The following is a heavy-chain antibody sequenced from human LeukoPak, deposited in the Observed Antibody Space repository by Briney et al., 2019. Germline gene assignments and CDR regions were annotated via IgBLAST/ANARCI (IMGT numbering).Heavy chain of an antibody. CDR3: ARDRQLKEQQLVNFGFDY. Sequence: PWGSLRLSCAASGFTFSSYAMHWVRQAPGKGLEWVAVISYDGSNKYYADSVKGRFTISRDNSKNTLYLQMNSLRAEDTAVYYCARDRQLKEQQLVNFGFDYWGQGSLVTVSS. CDR2: ISYDGSNK. CDR1: GFTFSSYA. V-gene: IGHV3-30*04. D-gene: IGHD6-13*01. J-gene: IGHJ4*02.